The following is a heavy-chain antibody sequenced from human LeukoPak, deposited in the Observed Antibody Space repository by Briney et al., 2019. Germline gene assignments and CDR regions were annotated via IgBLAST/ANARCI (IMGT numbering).Heavy chain of an antibody. CDR3: ARSSVTGAFDI. D-gene: IGHD6-19*01. J-gene: IGHJ3*02. CDR2: MRRDGNEI. V-gene: IGHV3-7*03. Sequence: GGSLRLSCAASGFTSSTYWMSWVRQAPGKGLEWVANMRRDGNEIYYLDSVRGRFTISRDNAKNSLYLQMNSLRAEDTALYHCARSSVTGAFDIWGQGTMVTVSS. CDR1: GFTSSTYW.